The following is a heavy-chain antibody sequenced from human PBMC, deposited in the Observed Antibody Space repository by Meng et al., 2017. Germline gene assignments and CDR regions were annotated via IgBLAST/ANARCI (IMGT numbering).Heavy chain of an antibody. CDR3: AREGEYSSSWYYFDY. Sequence: GGSLRLSCAASGFTVSSNYMSWVRQAPGKGLEWVSVIYSGGSTYYADSVKGRFTISRHSSKNTLYLQMNSLRAEDTAVYYCAREGEYSSSWYYFDYWGQGTVVTVSS. CDR1: GFTVSSNY. CDR2: IYSGGST. J-gene: IGHJ4*02. V-gene: IGHV3-53*04. D-gene: IGHD6-13*01.